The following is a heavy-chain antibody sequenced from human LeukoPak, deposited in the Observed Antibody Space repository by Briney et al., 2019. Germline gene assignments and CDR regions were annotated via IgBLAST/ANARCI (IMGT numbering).Heavy chain of an antibody. V-gene: IGHV3-53*01. J-gene: IGHJ4*02. CDR2: IYSSGST. Sequence: PGGSLRLSCAASGFTVISNYMSWVRRTPGRRLEWVAFIYSSGSTYYAESAEGRFTVSRDSSKNTLYLEMTSLRVEDTAVYYCTRAEFSNSFDDWGQGTLVIVSS. D-gene: IGHD6-6*01. CDR3: TRAEFSNSFDD. CDR1: GFTVISNY.